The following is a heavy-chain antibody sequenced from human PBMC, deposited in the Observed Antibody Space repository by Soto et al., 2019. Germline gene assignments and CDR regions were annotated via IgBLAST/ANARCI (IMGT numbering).Heavy chain of an antibody. J-gene: IGHJ4*02. D-gene: IGHD6-13*01. CDR1: GFTFSSYS. Sequence: GGSLRLSCAASGFTFSSYSMNWVRQAPGKGLEWVSSISSSSYIYYADSVKGRFTISRDNAKNSLYMQMNSLRAEDTAVYYCARDGGRAAGPFDYCGQGTMVTVYS. CDR3: ARDGGRAAGPFDY. V-gene: IGHV3-21*01. CDR2: ISSSSYI.